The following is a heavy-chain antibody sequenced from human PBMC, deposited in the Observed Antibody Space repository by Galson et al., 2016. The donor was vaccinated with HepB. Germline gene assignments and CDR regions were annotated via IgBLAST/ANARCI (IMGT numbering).Heavy chain of an antibody. CDR3: AKDPNGDYIGAYDS. D-gene: IGHD4-17*01. J-gene: IGHJ4*02. V-gene: IGHV3-23*01. CDR1: GLTLSSYA. CDR2: ISGSGNSI. Sequence: SLRLSCAASGLTLSSYAVTWVRQAPGKGLEWVSTISGSGNSILYGDSVKGRFTISRDNSKNIVYLQMNSLRAEDTALYYRAKDPNGDYIGAYDSWGQGTLVTVSS.